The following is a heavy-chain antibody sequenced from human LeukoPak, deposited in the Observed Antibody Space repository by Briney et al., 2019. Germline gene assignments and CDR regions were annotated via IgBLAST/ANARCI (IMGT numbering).Heavy chain of an antibody. CDR1: GFIFSSYW. V-gene: IGHV3-7*05. Sequence: GGSLRLSCAASGFIFSSYWMSWLRQAPGKGLEWVANIKQDGSEEVYVDSVKGRFTISRDNAKNSLFLQMNTLRAEDTAVYYCARDPYSSTWTYGMEVWGQGTTVTVSS. CDR3: ARDPYSSTWTYGMEV. J-gene: IGHJ6*02. D-gene: IGHD6-6*01. CDR2: IKQDGSEE.